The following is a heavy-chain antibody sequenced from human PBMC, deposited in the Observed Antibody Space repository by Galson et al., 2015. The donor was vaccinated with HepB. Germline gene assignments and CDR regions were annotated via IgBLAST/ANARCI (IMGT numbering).Heavy chain of an antibody. Sequence: CKASGGTFSSYAISWVRQAPGQGLEWMGGIIPIFGTANYAQKFQGRVTMTRDTSTSTVYMELSSLRSEDTAVYYCARGGDCDSTSCRNWIDPWGQGTLVTVSS. V-gene: IGHV1-69*05. D-gene: IGHD2-2*01. J-gene: IGHJ5*02. CDR1: GGTFSSYA. CDR3: ARGGDCDSTSCRNWIDP. CDR2: IIPIFGTA.